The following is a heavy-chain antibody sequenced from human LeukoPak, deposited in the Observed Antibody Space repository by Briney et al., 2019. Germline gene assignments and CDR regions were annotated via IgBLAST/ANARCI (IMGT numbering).Heavy chain of an antibody. Sequence: SETLSLTCAVYGGSFSGYYWSWIRQPPGKGLECIGEINHSGSTNYTPSLKSRVTTSVDTSKNQFSLKLSSVTAADTAVYYCARGDGYSYGYYFDYWGQVTLVTVSS. CDR3: ARGDGYSYGYYFDY. CDR2: INHSGST. J-gene: IGHJ4*02. D-gene: IGHD5-18*01. CDR1: GGSFSGYY. V-gene: IGHV4-34*01.